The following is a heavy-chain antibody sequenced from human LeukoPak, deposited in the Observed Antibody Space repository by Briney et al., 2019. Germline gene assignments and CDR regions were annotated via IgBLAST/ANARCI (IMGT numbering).Heavy chain of an antibody. D-gene: IGHD1-26*01. V-gene: IGHV3-23*01. J-gene: IGHJ4*02. CDR1: GFTFSIYA. CDR3: AKVKWELHREGFDY. Sequence: QPGGSLRLSCAASGFTFSIYAMSWVRQAPGKGLEWVSVISSSGASTYYVDSVKGRFTISRDSSKNTLYLQMNSLRAEDTAVYYCAKVKWELHREGFDYWGQGTLVTVSS. CDR2: ISSSGAST.